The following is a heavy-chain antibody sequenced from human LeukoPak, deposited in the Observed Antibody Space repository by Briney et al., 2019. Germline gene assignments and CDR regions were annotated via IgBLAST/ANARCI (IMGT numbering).Heavy chain of an antibody. V-gene: IGHV3-23*01. CDR3: AKAFKYYYYGMDV. J-gene: IGHJ6*02. Sequence: GGSLRLSCAASGFTFRSYAMSWVRQAPGEGLEWVSAMTGSGGSTHYADSVKGRFTISRDNSKNTLYLQMNSLRAEDTAVYYCAKAFKYYYYGMDVWGQGTTVTVSS. CDR1: GFTFRSYA. CDR2: MTGSGGST.